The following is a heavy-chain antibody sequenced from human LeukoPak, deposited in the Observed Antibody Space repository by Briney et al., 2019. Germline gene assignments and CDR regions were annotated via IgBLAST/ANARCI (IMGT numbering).Heavy chain of an antibody. CDR3: ARVQYYYDSSGPQAYFDY. J-gene: IGHJ4*02. CDR2: INHSGST. CDR1: GGSFSGYY. D-gene: IGHD3-22*01. Sequence: PSGTLSLTCAVYGGSFSGYYWSWIRQPPGKGLEWIGEINHSGSTNYNPSLKSRVTISVDTSKNQFSLKLSSVTAADTAVYYCARVQYYYDSSGPQAYFDYWGQGTLVTVSS. V-gene: IGHV4-34*01.